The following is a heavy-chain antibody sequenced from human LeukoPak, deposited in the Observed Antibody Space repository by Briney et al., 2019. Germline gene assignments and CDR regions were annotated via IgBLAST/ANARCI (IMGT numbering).Heavy chain of an antibody. J-gene: IGHJ4*02. CDR1: CGSFSGYY. CDR2: INHSGST. D-gene: IGHD2-2*02. V-gene: IGHV4-34*01. Sequence: SETLSLTCAVYCGSFSGYYWSWIRQPPGKGLEWIGEINHSGSTNYNPSLKSRVTISVDTSKNQFSLKLSSVTAADTAVYYCASSRSDIVVVPAAIGGYWGQGTLVTVSS. CDR3: ASSRSDIVVVPAAIGGY.